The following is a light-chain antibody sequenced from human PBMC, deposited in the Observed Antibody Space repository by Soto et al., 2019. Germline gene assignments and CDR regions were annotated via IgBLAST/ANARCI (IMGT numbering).Light chain of an antibody. J-gene: IGKJ4*02. CDR1: QSVLYSSNNKNY. CDR2: WAS. V-gene: IGKV4-1*01. Sequence: DIVMTQSPDSLAVSLGERATINCKSSQSVLYSSNNKNYLAWYQQKPGQPPKLLIYWASTRESGVPDRFSGSGSGTDFTLTISSLQAEDVAVYYGQQYYGTPLTFGGGTKVELK. CDR3: QQYYGTPLT.